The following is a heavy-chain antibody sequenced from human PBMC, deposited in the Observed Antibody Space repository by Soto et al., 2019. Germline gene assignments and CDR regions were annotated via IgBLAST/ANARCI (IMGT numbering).Heavy chain of an antibody. V-gene: IGHV4-39*07. CDR1: GSSIRNSYYF. CDR2: IFNNGST. D-gene: IGHD5-18*01. J-gene: IGHJ4*02. CDR3: ARASNKRGNSYGPDY. Sequence: PLETLSLTCPVFGSSIRNSYYFWGWIRQPPGKGLEWIGSIFNNGSTNCNPSLKSRVTISVDTSKNQFSLKLSSVTAADTGVYYCARASNKRGNSYGPDYWGQGTLVTVSS.